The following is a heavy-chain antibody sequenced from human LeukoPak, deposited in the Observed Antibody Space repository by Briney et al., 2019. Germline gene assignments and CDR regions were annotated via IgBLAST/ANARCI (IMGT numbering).Heavy chain of an antibody. Sequence: PGGSLRLSCAASGFTFSNYGMNWVRQAPGKGLDWVSAISGSGGSTYYADSVKGRFTISRDNSKNTLYLQMNSLRAEDTAVYYCTSGGGYVDYWGQGTLVTVSS. CDR1: GFTFSNYG. CDR2: ISGSGGST. V-gene: IGHV3-23*01. J-gene: IGHJ4*02. CDR3: TSGGGYVDY.